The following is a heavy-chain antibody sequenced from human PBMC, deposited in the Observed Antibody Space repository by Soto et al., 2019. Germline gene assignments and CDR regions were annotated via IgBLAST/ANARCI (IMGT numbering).Heavy chain of an antibody. CDR1: GGSISSGDYY. Sequence: SETLSLTCTVSGGSISSGDYYWSWIRQPPGKGLEWIGYIYYSGSTYYSPSLKSRVTISVDTSKNQFSLKLSSVTAADTAVYYCARDRPDIVVVPAAIRWGDYGMDVWGQGTTVTVSS. V-gene: IGHV4-30-4*01. J-gene: IGHJ6*02. CDR2: IYYSGST. CDR3: ARDRPDIVVVPAAIRWGDYGMDV. D-gene: IGHD2-2*02.